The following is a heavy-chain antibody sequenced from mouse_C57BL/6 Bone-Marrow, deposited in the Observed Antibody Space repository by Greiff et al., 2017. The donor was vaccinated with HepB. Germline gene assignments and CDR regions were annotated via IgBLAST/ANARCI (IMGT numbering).Heavy chain of an antibody. Sequence: LQQSGPGILQPSQTLSLTCSFSGFSLSTFGMGVGWIRQPSGKGLEWLAHIWWDDDKYYNPALKSRLTISKDTSKNQVFLKITNVDTADTATYYCARVITTVVARAMDYWGQGTSVTVSS. CDR1: GFSLSTFGMG. J-gene: IGHJ4*01. V-gene: IGHV8-8*01. CDR3: ARVITTVVARAMDY. CDR2: IWWDDDK. D-gene: IGHD1-1*01.